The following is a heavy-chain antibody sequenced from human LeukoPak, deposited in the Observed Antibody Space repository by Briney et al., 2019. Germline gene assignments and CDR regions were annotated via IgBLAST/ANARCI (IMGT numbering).Heavy chain of an antibody. V-gene: IGHV4-34*01. J-gene: IGHJ6*02. CDR3: AKVVPAATSSIAARPRGDYYYGMDV. D-gene: IGHD6-6*01. Sequence: PAETLSLTCAVYGGSFSGYYWSWIRQPPGKGLEWIGEITHSRSTNYNPSLKSRVTISVDTSKNQFSLKLSSVTAADTAVYYCAKVVPAATSSIAARPRGDYYYGMDVWGQGTTVTVSS. CDR1: GGSFSGYY. CDR2: ITHSRST.